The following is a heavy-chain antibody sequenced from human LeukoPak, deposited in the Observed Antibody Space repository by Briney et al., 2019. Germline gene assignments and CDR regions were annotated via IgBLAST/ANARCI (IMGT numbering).Heavy chain of an antibody. CDR1: GGSISSYY. J-gene: IGHJ4*02. V-gene: IGHV4-59*01. D-gene: IGHD6-6*01. CDR2: IYYSGST. CDR3: ASSSSLPRIDY. Sequence: TSETLSLTCTVSGGSISSYYWSWIRQPPGKGLEWIGYIYYSGSTNYNPSLKSRVTISVDTSKNQFSLKLSSVTAADTAVYYCASSSSLPRIDYWGQGTLVTVSS.